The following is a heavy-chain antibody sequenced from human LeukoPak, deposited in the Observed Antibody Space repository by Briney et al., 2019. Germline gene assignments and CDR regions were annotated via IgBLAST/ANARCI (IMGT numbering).Heavy chain of an antibody. V-gene: IGHV4-59*12. D-gene: IGHD2-2*01. CDR2: IYYSGST. CDR3: ARQDCSSASCSLGY. CDR1: GGSISSYY. J-gene: IGHJ4*02. Sequence: SETLSLTCTVSGGSISSYYWSWIRQPPGKGLEWIGYIYYSGSTNYNPSLKSRVTISVDTSKNQFSLKLSSVCAADTAVYYCARQDCSSASCSLGYWGQGTLVTVSS.